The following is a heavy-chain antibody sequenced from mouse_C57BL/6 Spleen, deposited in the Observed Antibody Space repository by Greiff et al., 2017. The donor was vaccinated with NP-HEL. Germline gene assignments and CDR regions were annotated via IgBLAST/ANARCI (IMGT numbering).Heavy chain of an antibody. V-gene: IGHV1-53*01. CDR1: GYTFTSYW. CDR3: ARKGGAAQAFDY. CDR2: INPSNGGT. D-gene: IGHD3-2*02. Sequence: VQLQQPGTELVKPGASVKLSCKASGYTFTSYWMHWVKQRPGQGLAWIGNINPSNGGTNYNEKFKSKATLTVDKSSSTAYMQLSSLTSEDSAVYYCARKGGAAQAFDYWGQGTTLTVSS. J-gene: IGHJ2*01.